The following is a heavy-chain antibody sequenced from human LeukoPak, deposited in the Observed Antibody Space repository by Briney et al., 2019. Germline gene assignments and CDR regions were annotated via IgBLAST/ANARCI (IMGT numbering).Heavy chain of an antibody. CDR1: GGTFSSYA. D-gene: IGHD3-3*01. V-gene: IGHV1-69*06. CDR3: ARDRYYDFWSGSHYFDY. J-gene: IGHJ4*02. CDR2: IIPMFGTA. Sequence: SVTVSCKASGGTFSSYAINWVRQAPGQGLEWMGGIIPMFGTANYAQKFQGRVTITADKSTSTAYMELSSLRSEDTAVYYCARDRYYDFWSGSHYFDYWGQGTLVTVSS.